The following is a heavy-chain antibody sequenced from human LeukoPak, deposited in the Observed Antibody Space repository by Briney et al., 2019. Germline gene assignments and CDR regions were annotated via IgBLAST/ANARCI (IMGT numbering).Heavy chain of an antibody. V-gene: IGHV1-18*01. CDR3: ARGSKGYSSTWPQAEFDY. J-gene: IGHJ4*02. CDR2: ISAYNGNT. Sequence: GASVKVSFKSSGYTFTSYGISWVRQAPGQGLEWMGWISAYNGNTNYAQKFQGRVTMTTDTSTSTAYMELNSLRSDDTAVYYCARGSKGYSSTWPQAEFDYWGQGTLVTVSS. CDR1: GYTFTSYG. D-gene: IGHD6-13*01.